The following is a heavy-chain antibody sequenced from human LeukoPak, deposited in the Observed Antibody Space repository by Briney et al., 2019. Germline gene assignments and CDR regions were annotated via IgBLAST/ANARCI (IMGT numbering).Heavy chain of an antibody. V-gene: IGHV3-23*01. D-gene: IGHD1-26*01. J-gene: IGHJ4*02. CDR3: AKDRATVGGHDFDK. CDR1: GLPVRFAGYA. Sequence: PGGSLRLSCAASGLPVRFAGYAMSWVRQAPGKGLEWVSTISSGGSYIFYAESVKGRFTISRDNSKNTLYVQMNSLRAEDTAIYYCAKDRATVGGHDFDKWGQGTLVTVSS. CDR2: ISSGGSYI.